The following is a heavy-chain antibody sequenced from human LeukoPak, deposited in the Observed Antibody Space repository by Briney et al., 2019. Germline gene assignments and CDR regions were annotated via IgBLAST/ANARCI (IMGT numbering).Heavy chain of an antibody. J-gene: IGHJ5*02. CDR3: ARGSYDFWSGYSWFDP. CDR1: GGSISRYY. D-gene: IGHD3-3*01. CDR2: IYYSGST. V-gene: IGHV4-59*01. Sequence: SETLSLTCTVSGGSISRYYWSWIRQPPGKGLEWIGYIYYSGSTNYNPSRKSRVTISVDTSKNQFSLKLSSVTAADTAVYYCARGSYDFWSGYSWFDPWGQGTLVTVSS.